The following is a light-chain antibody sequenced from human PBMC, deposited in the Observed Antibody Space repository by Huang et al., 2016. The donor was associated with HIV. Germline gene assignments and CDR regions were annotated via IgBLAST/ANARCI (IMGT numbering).Light chain of an antibody. CDR2: DAS. J-gene: IGKJ1*01. V-gene: IGKV1-33*01. CDR3: QQYDGLPPWT. CDR1: QDIARF. Sequence: DIQMTQSPSSLSASIGDKVTTTCQATQDIARFLNWYQQKPGQAPKLLIYDASTLQTWVPSRFSGSGAWTDFSFTISSLQPEDIATYYCQQYDGLPPWTVGQGTKVEIQ.